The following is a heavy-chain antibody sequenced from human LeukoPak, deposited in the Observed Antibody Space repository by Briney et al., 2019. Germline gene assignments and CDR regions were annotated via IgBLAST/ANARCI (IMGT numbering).Heavy chain of an antibody. CDR2: INPSGGST. CDR3: AREPPEVDAVTPFFDY. Sequence: ASVKVSCKASGDTFTSYDINWVRQAPGQGLEWMGIINPSGGSTSYAQKFQGRVTMTRDTSTSTVYMELSSLRAEDTAVYYCAREPPEVDAVTPFFDYWGQGTLVTVSS. D-gene: IGHD4-17*01. CDR1: GDTFTSYD. J-gene: IGHJ4*02. V-gene: IGHV1-46*01.